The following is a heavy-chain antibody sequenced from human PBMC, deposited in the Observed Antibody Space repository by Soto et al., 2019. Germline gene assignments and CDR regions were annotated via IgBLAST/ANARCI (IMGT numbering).Heavy chain of an antibody. CDR1: GGTFSSYT. Sequence: ASLKVSCKASGGTFSSYTISWVRQAPGQGLEWMGRIIPILGIANYAQKFQGRVTITADKSTSTAYMELSSLRSEDTAVYYCARDRFLEWLDNSNLYYYYYMDVWGKGTTVTVSS. J-gene: IGHJ6*03. D-gene: IGHD3-3*01. CDR2: IIPILGIA. CDR3: ARDRFLEWLDNSNLYYYYYMDV. V-gene: IGHV1-69*04.